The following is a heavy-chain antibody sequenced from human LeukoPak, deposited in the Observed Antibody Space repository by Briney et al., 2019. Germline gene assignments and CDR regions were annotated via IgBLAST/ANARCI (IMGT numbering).Heavy chain of an antibody. CDR2: ISGHSGKT. J-gene: IGHJ5*02. V-gene: IGHV1-18*01. CDR1: GYSFNKFG. D-gene: IGHD2-21*01. Sequence: ASVKVSCKASGYSFNKFGISWVRQAPGQGVEWMGWISGHSGKTDSAEKLQDRVTMPTDKSTGTAYLELRSLRPDDTAVYFCVRVGSAYGDPLEFHLWGQGTLVTVSS. CDR3: VRVGSAYGDPLEFHL.